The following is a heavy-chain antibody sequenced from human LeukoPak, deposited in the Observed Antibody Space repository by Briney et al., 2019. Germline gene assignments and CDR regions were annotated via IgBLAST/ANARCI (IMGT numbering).Heavy chain of an antibody. D-gene: IGHD3-22*01. V-gene: IGHV3-49*04. CDR1: GFTFSNSG. CDR2: IRSKAYGGTT. Sequence: GGSLRLSCAASGFTFSNSGMHWVRQAPGKGLEWVGFIRSKAYGGTTKNAASVKGRFTISRDDSRSIAYLQMNSLKTEDTAVYYCTRRYNYDSSGYYYVRDAFDIWGQGTMVTVSS. CDR3: TRRYNYDSSGYYYVRDAFDI. J-gene: IGHJ3*02.